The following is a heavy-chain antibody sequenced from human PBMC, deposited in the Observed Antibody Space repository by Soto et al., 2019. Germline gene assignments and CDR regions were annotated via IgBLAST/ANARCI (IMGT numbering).Heavy chain of an antibody. D-gene: IGHD3-10*01. CDR3: ARGVLPTGHKNWFDP. V-gene: IGHV1-69*13. CDR2: IIPIFGTA. Sequence: SVKVSCKASGGTFSSYAISWVRQAPGQGLEWMGGIIPIFGTANYAQKFQGRVTITADESTSTAYMELSSLRSEDTAVYYCARGVLPTGHKNWFDPWGQGTLVTVSS. CDR1: GGTFSSYA. J-gene: IGHJ5*02.